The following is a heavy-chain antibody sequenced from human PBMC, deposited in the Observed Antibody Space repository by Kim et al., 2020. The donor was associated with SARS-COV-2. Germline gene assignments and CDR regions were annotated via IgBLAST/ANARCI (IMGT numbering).Heavy chain of an antibody. Sequence: AQKFQGRVTVTTDTYTNTAYMGLRSLRSDDTAVYYCARVDASDAFDIWGQGTVVTVSS. V-gene: IGHV1-18*01. CDR3: ARVDASDAFDI. J-gene: IGHJ3*02.